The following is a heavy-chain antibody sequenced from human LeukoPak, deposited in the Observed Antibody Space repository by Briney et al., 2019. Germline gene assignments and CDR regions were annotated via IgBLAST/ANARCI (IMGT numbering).Heavy chain of an antibody. CDR3: AKVGIAAAGTDPVSSGWYYFDY. CDR2: INTDGSRT. CDR1: GFTFSNYW. Sequence: GGSLRLSCAASGFTFSNYWMHWVRQAPGKGLVWVSRINTDGSRTNYADSVKGRFTISRDNAKNSLYLQMNSLRAEDTALYYCAKVGIAAAGTDPVSSGWYYFDYWGQGTLVTVSS. J-gene: IGHJ4*02. V-gene: IGHV3-74*01. D-gene: IGHD6-13*01.